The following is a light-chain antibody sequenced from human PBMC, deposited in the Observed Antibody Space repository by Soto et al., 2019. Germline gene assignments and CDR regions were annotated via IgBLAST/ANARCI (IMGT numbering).Light chain of an antibody. J-gene: IGLJ1*01. CDR3: CSYAGSSTFYV. CDR1: SSDVGSYNF. Sequence: QSALTQPASVSGSPGQSITISCTGTSSDVGSYNFVSWYQQHPGKAPKLMIYEGSKRPSGVSNRLSGSKSGNTASLTISGLQAEDEADYFCCSYAGSSTFYVFGTGTQLTVL. CDR2: EGS. V-gene: IGLV2-23*01.